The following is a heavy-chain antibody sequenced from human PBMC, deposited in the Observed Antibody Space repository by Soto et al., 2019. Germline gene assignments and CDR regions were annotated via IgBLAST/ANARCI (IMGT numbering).Heavy chain of an antibody. Sequence: QLQLQESGPGLVKPSETLSLTCSVSGDSINSDNYYWGWIRQPPGKGLEWIGSIYYRGNPYYNPSHKTRVTISLDKSKSQFSLKLNSVTAADSAVYFCARLEGLATISYYFDYWGQGTLVTVSS. CDR2: IYYRGNP. V-gene: IGHV4-39*01. CDR3: ARLEGLATISYYFDY. CDR1: GDSINSDNYY. D-gene: IGHD3-9*01. J-gene: IGHJ4*02.